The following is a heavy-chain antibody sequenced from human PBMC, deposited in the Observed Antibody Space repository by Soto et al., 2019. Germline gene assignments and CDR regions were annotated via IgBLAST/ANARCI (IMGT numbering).Heavy chain of an antibody. D-gene: IGHD3-10*01. J-gene: IGHJ4*02. CDR2: IKQDGSEK. Sequence: PGGSLRLSCAASGFTFSSYWMSWVRQAPGKGLEWVANIKQDGSEKYYVDSVKGRFTISRDNAKNSLYLQMNSLRAEDTAVYYCARDRELLWFGESYSFDYWGQGTMVIVSS. CDR3: ARDRELLWFGESYSFDY. V-gene: IGHV3-7*03. CDR1: GFTFSSYW.